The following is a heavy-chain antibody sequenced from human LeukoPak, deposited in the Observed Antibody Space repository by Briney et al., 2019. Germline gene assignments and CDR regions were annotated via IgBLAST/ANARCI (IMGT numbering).Heavy chain of an antibody. CDR1: GGSIRSSSYY. V-gene: IGHV4-39*01. J-gene: IGHJ4*02. CDR3: ARQVVAVAGTGYFDY. CDR2: IYYSGST. D-gene: IGHD6-19*01. Sequence: SEALSLTCTVSGGSIRSSSYYWGWIRQPPGKGLEWIGSIYYSGSTYYNASLKSRGTISVDTSKNQFSLKLNSVTAADTAVYFCARQVVAVAGTGYFDYWGQGTLVTVSS.